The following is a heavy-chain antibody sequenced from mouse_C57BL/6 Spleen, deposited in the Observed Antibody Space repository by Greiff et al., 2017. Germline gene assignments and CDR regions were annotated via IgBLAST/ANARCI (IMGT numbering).Heavy chain of an antibody. Sequence: DVQLQESGPELVKPGASVKIPCKASGYTFTDYNMDWVKQSHGKSLEWIGDINPNNGGTIYNQKFKGKATLTVDKSSSTAYMELRSLTSEDTAVYYCARSGPAYYSNSWFAYWGQGTLVTVSA. CDR1: GYTFTDYN. V-gene: IGHV1-18*01. J-gene: IGHJ3*01. CDR3: ARSGPAYYSNSWFAY. D-gene: IGHD2-5*01. CDR2: INPNNGGT.